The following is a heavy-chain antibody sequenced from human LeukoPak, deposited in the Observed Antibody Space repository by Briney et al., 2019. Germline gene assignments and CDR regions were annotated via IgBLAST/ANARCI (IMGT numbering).Heavy chain of an antibody. D-gene: IGHD2-21*02. V-gene: IGHV1-69*13. CDR2: IIPIFGTA. CDR1: GGTFSSYA. Sequence: SVKVSCKASGGTFSSYAISWVRQAPGQGLEWMGGIIPIFGTANYAQKFQGRVTITADESTSTAYMELSSLRCEDTAVYYCARVLESYCGGDCSFDYCGQGKLVTVSS. CDR3: ARVLESYCGGDCSFDY. J-gene: IGHJ4*02.